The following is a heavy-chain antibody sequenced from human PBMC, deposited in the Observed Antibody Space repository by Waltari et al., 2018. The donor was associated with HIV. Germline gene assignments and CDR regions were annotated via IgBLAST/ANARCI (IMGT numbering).Heavy chain of an antibody. CDR2: IYYSGST. J-gene: IGHJ6*02. CDR1: GGSISSSSYY. D-gene: IGHD4-4*01. CDR3: ARLVYRHYGMDV. Sequence: QLQLQESGPGLVKPSETLSLTCTVSGGSISSSSYYWGWIRQPPGKGLEWIGSIYYSGSTYYNPSLKSRVTISVDTSKNQFSLKLSSVTAADTAVYYCARLVYRHYGMDVWGQGTTVTVSS. V-gene: IGHV4-39*01.